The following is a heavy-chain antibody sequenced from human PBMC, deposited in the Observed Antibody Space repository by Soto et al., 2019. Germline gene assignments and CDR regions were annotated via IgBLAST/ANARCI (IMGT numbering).Heavy chain of an antibody. CDR3: PHTDPEIVTVGPHGGFAS. J-gene: IGHJ4*02. D-gene: IGHD1-26*01. CDR2: IYWDDDK. Sequence: QITLKESGPTLVRPPQTLTLTCTFSGFSLTSGVGVGWIRQPPGKALEWLALIYWDDDKRDSPSLKNRLTITKDPSTTQLFLTMTNLRPLHTATSSCPHTDPEIVTVGPHGGFASWRQGTLVTLSS. V-gene: IGHV2-5*02. CDR1: GFSLTSGVG.